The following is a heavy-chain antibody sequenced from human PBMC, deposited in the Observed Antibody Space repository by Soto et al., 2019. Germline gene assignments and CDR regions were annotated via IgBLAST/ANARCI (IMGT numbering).Heavy chain of an antibody. V-gene: IGHV3-33*01. CDR1: GFTFSSYG. CDR3: ARDLTASSSSGSYYYYGMDV. Sequence: LRLSFAASGFTFSSYGMHWVRQAPGKGLEWVAVIWYDGSNKYYADSVKGRFTISRDNSKNTLYLQMNSLRAEDTAVYYCARDLTASSSSGSYYYYGMDVWGQGTTVTVSS. CDR2: IWYDGSNK. J-gene: IGHJ6*02. D-gene: IGHD6-6*01.